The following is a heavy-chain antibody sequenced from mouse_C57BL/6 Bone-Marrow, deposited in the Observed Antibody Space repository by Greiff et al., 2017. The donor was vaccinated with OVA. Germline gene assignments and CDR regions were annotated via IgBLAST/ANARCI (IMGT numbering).Heavy chain of an antibody. CDR1: GFTFSDYY. Sequence: EVQLQQSEGGLVQPGSSMKLSCTASGFTFSDYYMSWVRQVPEKGLEWVANINYDGSSTYYLDSLKSRFIISSDNAKNILYLQMSSLKSEDTATYDCASWVMVTRYAMDYWGQGTSVTVSS. CDR2: INYDGSST. J-gene: IGHJ4*01. V-gene: IGHV5-16*01. CDR3: ASWVMVTRYAMDY. D-gene: IGHD2-3*01.